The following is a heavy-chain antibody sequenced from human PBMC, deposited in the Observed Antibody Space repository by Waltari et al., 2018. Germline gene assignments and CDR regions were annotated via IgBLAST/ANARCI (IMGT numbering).Heavy chain of an antibody. Sequence: EVQLVESGGGLVQPGGSLRLSCAASGFTFSSYEMNWVRQAPGQGLAWVSYISSSGSTIYYADSVKGRFTISRDNAKNSLYLQMNSLRAEDTAVYYCARYDRRRYCSSTSCYYGMDVWGQGTTVTVSS. J-gene: IGHJ6*02. CDR1: GFTFSSYE. CDR3: ARYDRRRYCSSTSCYYGMDV. V-gene: IGHV3-48*03. CDR2: ISSSGSTI. D-gene: IGHD2-2*01.